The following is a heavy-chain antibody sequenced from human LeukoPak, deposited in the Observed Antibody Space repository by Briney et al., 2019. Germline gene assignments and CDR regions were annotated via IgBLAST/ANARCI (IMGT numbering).Heavy chain of an antibody. V-gene: IGHV1-46*01. CDR1: GYTFTSYY. CDR3: ARHPTWYDRSGYRAEYFQH. D-gene: IGHD3-22*01. Sequence: ASVKVSCKASGYTFTSYYMHWVRQAPGQGLEWMGIINPSGGSTSYAQKFQGRVTMTRDTSTSTVYMELSSLRSEDTAVYYCARHPTWYDRSGYRAEYFQHWGQGTLVTVSS. J-gene: IGHJ1*01. CDR2: INPSGGST.